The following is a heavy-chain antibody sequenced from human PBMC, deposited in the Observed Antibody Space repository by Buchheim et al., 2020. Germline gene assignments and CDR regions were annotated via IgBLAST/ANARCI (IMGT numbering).Heavy chain of an antibody. CDR2: ISYDGSNK. CDR3: ARGPPLGVWFGETPTPFDP. V-gene: IGHV3-30*04. Sequence: QVQLVESGGGVVQPGRSLRLSCAASGFTFSSYAMHWVRQAPGKGLEWVAVISYDGSNKYYADSVKGRFTISRDNSKNTLYLQMNSLRAEDTAVYYCARGPPLGVWFGETPTPFDPWGRGTL. D-gene: IGHD3-10*01. CDR1: GFTFSSYA. J-gene: IGHJ5*02.